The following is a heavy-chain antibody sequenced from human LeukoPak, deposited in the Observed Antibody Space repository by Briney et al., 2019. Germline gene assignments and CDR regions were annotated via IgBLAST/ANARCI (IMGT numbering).Heavy chain of an antibody. J-gene: IGHJ3*02. CDR2: ISGSGGST. Sequence: GGSLRLSCAASGFTFSSYAMSWVRQAPGKGLEWVSAISGSGGSTYYADSVKGRFTISRDHSKNTLYLQMNSLRAEDTAVYYCANGGNNNDAFDIWGQGTMVTVSS. D-gene: IGHD3-16*01. CDR3: ANGGNNNDAFDI. V-gene: IGHV3-23*01. CDR1: GFTFSSYA.